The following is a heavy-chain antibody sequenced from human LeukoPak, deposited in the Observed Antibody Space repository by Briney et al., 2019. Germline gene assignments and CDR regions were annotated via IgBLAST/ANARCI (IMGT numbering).Heavy chain of an antibody. CDR2: IPGSGGAT. D-gene: IGHD3-22*01. J-gene: IGHJ6*02. V-gene: IGHV3-23*01. CDR3: ARARPWDSSRSYYFGMDV. CDR1: GFTFSSYA. Sequence: AGGSLRLSCAASGFTFSSYAIRWVRRAPGTGLEWVSSIPGSGGATYYADSVRGRFSISRDSSKNTVYLQMNSLRDEDTAVYYCARARPWDSSRSYYFGMDVWGHGTTVTVSS.